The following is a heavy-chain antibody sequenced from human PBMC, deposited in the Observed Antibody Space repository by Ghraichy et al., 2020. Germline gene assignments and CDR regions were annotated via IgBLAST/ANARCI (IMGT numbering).Heavy chain of an antibody. CDR3: AKGALYCSSTSCYSDYGMDV. J-gene: IGHJ6*02. D-gene: IGHD2-2*02. Sequence: GGSLRLSCAASGFTFSSYAMSWVRQAPGKGLEWVSAISGSGGSTYYADSVKGRFTISRDNSKNTLYLQMNSLRAEDTAVYYCAKGALYCSSTSCYSDYGMDVWGQGTTVTVSS. CDR1: GFTFSSYA. CDR2: ISGSGGST. V-gene: IGHV3-23*01.